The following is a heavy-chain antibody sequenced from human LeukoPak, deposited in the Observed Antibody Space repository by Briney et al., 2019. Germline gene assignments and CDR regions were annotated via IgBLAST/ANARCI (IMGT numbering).Heavy chain of an antibody. J-gene: IGHJ6*03. Sequence: GASVKVSCKASGYTFTGYYIHWVRQAPGQGLEWMGRINPTSGGTNSAQKFQGRVTMTSDTSISTAYMELRRLRSDDTAVYYCARSYGDSGNHFNYMDVWGKGTTVTVSS. V-gene: IGHV1-2*06. D-gene: IGHD4-17*01. CDR3: ARSYGDSGNHFNYMDV. CDR2: INPTSGGT. CDR1: GYTFTGYY.